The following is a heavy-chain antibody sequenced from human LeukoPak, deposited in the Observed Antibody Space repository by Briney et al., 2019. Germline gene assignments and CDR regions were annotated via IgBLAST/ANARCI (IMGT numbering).Heavy chain of an antibody. V-gene: IGHV1-69*04. Sequence: SVKVSCKASGGTFSSYAISWVRQAPGQGLEWMGRIIPILGIANYAQKFQGRVTITADKSTSTAYMELSSLRSEDTAVYYCARGSLGYCSSTSCYAFLGMNDWGQGTLVTVSS. CDR2: IIPILGIA. J-gene: IGHJ4*02. CDR1: GGTFSSYA. D-gene: IGHD2-2*01. CDR3: ARGSLGYCSSTSCYAFLGMND.